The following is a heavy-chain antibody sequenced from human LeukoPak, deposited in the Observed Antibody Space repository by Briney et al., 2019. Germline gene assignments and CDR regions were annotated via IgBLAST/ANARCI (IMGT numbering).Heavy chain of an antibody. V-gene: IGHV5-51*01. CDR2: IYPGDSDT. Sequence: GESLKISCKGSGYSFTSYWIGWVRQMPGKGLEWMGIIYPGDSDTRYSPSFQGQVTISADKSISTVYLQWSSLKASDTAMYYCARGYCSGGTCRYVTKYFDYWGQGTLVTVSS. CDR3: ARGYCSGGTCRYVTKYFDY. CDR1: GYSFTSYW. J-gene: IGHJ4*02. D-gene: IGHD2-15*01.